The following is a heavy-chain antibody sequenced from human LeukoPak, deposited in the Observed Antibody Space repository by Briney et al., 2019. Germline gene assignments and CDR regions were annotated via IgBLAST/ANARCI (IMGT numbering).Heavy chain of an antibody. CDR2: ISFDGNNK. CDR1: GFTFSSYT. V-gene: IGHV3-30*04. D-gene: IGHD5-12*01. CDR3: ARDRGSDYDWFGDAFDI. J-gene: IGHJ3*02. Sequence: GRSLRLSCAASGFTFSSYTMHWVRHAPGKGLEWVAVISFDGNNKNYADSVKGRFTISRDNSKSTLFLQMNSLSVEDTAVYYCARDRGSDYDWFGDAFDIWGQGTMVTVSS.